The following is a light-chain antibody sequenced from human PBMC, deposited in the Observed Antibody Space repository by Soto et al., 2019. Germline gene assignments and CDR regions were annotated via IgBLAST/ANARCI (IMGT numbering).Light chain of an antibody. Sequence: QSVLTQPPSVSAASGQKVTISCSGSSSNIGNNYVSWYQQLPGTAPKLLIYDNNKRPSGIPDRFSGSKSGTSATLGITGLQTGDEADYYCGTWDSSLAGVFGGGTKVTVL. CDR2: DNN. V-gene: IGLV1-51*01. J-gene: IGLJ2*01. CDR3: GTWDSSLAGV. CDR1: SSNIGNNY.